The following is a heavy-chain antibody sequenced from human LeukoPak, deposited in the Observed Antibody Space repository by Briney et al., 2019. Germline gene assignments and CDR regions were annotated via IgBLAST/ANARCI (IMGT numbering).Heavy chain of an antibody. D-gene: IGHD4-17*01. CDR3: ARGRTTVTHSFDY. J-gene: IGHJ4*02. V-gene: IGHV3-7*01. CDR1: GFTFSNYW. CDR2: IKQDGSEK. Sequence: GGSLRLSCAASGFTFSNYWMSWVRQAPGKGLEWVANIKQDGSEKYYVDSVKGRFTISRDNAKNSLYLQMNSLRAEDTAVYYCARGRTTVTHSFDYWGQGTLVTVSS.